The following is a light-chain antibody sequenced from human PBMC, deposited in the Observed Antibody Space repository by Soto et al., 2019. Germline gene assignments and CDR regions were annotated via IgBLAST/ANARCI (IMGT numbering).Light chain of an antibody. CDR2: GAS. CDR3: RQYGASRT. CDR1: QSISSSF. J-gene: IGKJ1*01. V-gene: IGKV3-20*01. Sequence: EIVLTQSPGTLSLSPGERATLSCRASQSISSSFFAWYQQRPGQAPRLLIYGASTRATGIPDRFSGSGSGLDFTLISSKLEQEDFGDYDCRQYGASRTFGQRTKGEI.